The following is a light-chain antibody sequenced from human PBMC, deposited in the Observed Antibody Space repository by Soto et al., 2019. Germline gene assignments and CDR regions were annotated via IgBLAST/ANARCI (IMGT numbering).Light chain of an antibody. V-gene: IGLV2-14*03. CDR3: GSYTTSSNYV. CDR2: DVS. CDR1: SSDVGAYNF. Sequence: QSALTQPASVSGSPGLSITISCTGTSSDVGAYNFVSWYQQHPDKAPKLMIFDVSNRPSGVSNRFSGSKSGNTASLTISGLQSEDGAEYYCGSYTTSSNYVFGTGTKVTVL. J-gene: IGLJ1*01.